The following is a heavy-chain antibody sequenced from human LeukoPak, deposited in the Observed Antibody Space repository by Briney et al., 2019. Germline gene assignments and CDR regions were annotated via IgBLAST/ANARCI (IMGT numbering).Heavy chain of an antibody. V-gene: IGHV3-23*01. D-gene: IGHD3-9*01. CDR1: GFTFSSYA. J-gene: IGHJ4*02. CDR3: AKGGHVLRYSDSPSDYFDY. Sequence: PGGSLRLSCAASGFTFSSYAMSWVRQAPGRGLEWVSTISGSGGSTYYVDSVKGRFTISRDNSKNTLYLQMNSLRADDTAVYYCAKGGHVLRYSDSPSDYFDYWGQGTLVTVSS. CDR2: ISGSGGST.